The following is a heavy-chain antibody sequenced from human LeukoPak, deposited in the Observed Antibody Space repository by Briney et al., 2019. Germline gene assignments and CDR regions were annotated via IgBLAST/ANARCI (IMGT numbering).Heavy chain of an antibody. J-gene: IGHJ3*02. CDR3: ARHRPSGYYYDSSGYDDAFDI. CDR1: GYSISSGYY. D-gene: IGHD3-22*01. Sequence: SETLSLTCAVSGYSISSGYYWGWIRRPPGKGLEWIGNIYHSGSTYYNPSVKSRVTISVDTSKNQFSLKLSSVTAADTAVYYCARHRPSGYYYDSSGYDDAFDIWGQGTMVTVSS. V-gene: IGHV4-38-2*01. CDR2: IYHSGST.